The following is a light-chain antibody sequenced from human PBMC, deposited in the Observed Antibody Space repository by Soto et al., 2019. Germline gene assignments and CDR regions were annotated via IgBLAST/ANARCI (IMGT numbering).Light chain of an antibody. Sequence: EIVLTQSPGTLSLSPGERATLSCRASQSVSSSYLAWYQQKPGQAPSLPIYGASSRATGIPDRFSGSGSGRDFTLTISRLEPEDFAVYYCQQYGSSPYTFGRGTKLEI. J-gene: IGKJ2*01. V-gene: IGKV3-20*01. CDR3: QQYGSSPYT. CDR2: GAS. CDR1: QSVSSSY.